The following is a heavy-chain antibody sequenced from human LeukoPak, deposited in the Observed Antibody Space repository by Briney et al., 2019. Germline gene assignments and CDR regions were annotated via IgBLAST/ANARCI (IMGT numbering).Heavy chain of an antibody. CDR3: ARGDYDILTQFGVDP. J-gene: IGHJ5*02. CDR1: GYTFTSYY. D-gene: IGHD3-9*01. CDR2: INPSGGST. Sequence: ASVKVSCKASGYTFTSYYMHWGRQAPGQGLEWMGIINPSGGSTSYAQKFQGRVTMTRDTSTSTVYMELSSLRSEDTAVYYCARGDYDILTQFGVDPWGQGTLVTVSS. V-gene: IGHV1-46*01.